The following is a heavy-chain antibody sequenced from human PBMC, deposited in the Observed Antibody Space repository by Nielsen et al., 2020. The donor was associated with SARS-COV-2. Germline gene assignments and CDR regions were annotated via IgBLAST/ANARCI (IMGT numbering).Heavy chain of an antibody. V-gene: IGHV3-53*01. D-gene: IGHD3-22*01. CDR1: GFPVSNNY. Sequence: GGSLRLSCAASGFPVSNNYMTWVRQAPGKGLEWVSIIDSGGYPYYADSVRGRFTMSRDNSKNTLYLQMNSLRAEDMAVYYCARAEPTYYDRSGYYYDYFDNWGQGTLVTVSS. CDR2: IDSGGYP. J-gene: IGHJ4*02. CDR3: ARAEPTYYDRSGYYYDYFDN.